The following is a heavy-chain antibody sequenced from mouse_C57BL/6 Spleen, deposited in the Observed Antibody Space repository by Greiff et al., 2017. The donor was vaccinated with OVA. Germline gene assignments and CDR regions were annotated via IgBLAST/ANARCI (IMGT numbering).Heavy chain of an antibody. CDR3: VGEGNYYGSSYWYFDV. Sequence: VQLVESGPGLVAPSQSLSITCTVSGFSLTSYAISWVRQPPGKGLEWLGVIWTGGGTNYNSALKSRLSISKDNSKSQVFLKMNSLQTDDTARYYCVGEGNYYGSSYWYFDVWGTGTTVTVSS. CDR2: IWTGGGT. J-gene: IGHJ1*03. D-gene: IGHD1-1*01. CDR1: GFSLTSYA. V-gene: IGHV2-9-1*01.